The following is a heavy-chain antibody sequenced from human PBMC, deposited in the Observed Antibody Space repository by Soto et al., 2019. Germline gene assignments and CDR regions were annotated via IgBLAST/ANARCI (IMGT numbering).Heavy chain of an antibody. D-gene: IGHD2-15*01. J-gene: IGHJ4*02. CDR1: GFTFSNNG. Sequence: QVQLVESGGGAVQPGRSLRLSCAASGFTFSNNGIHWVRQAPGKGLEWVAVISSDGINKYYADSVKGRSTISRDNSKNTLFLQMNSLRVEVTAVYYCAIVLYGGSSRFDYWGQGTLVTVSS. V-gene: IGHV3-30*03. CDR3: AIVLYGGSSRFDY. CDR2: ISSDGINK.